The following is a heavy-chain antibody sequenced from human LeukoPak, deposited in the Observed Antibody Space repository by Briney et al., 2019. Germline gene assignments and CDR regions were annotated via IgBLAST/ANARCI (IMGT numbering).Heavy chain of an antibody. CDR2: ISYDGSDK. J-gene: IGHJ4*02. Sequence: PGRSLRLSCAASGFTFNSYVMHCVRQAPGKGLVCVAVISYDGSDKYYANSVTGRFTISRDNSENTLCLKMNSQRTEDTAVYYCAKVTSSGWYSLDYWGQGTLVTVSS. CDR3: AKVTSSGWYSLDY. V-gene: IGHV3-30*18. D-gene: IGHD6-19*01. CDR1: GFTFNSYV.